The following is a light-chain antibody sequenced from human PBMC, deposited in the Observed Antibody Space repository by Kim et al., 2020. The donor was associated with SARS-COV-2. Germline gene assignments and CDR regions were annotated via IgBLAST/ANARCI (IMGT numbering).Light chain of an antibody. V-gene: IGLV2-8*01. CDR3: CSYAGSNTFV. J-gene: IGLJ7*01. Sequence: GQSVTISCTGTTSDVGSYNYVSWYQQYPGKAPRLIMFEVSKRPSGVPDRFSGSRSGNTASLIVSGLQAEDEADYYCCSYAGSNTFVFGGGTQLTVL. CDR1: TSDVGSYNY. CDR2: EVS.